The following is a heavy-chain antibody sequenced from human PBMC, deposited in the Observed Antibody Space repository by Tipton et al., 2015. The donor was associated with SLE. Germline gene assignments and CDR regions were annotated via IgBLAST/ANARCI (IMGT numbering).Heavy chain of an antibody. CDR1: GGSISSGGYY. CDR3: ARRGQLGILDY. CDR2: IYYSGST. Sequence: TLSLTCTVSGGSISSGGYYWSWIRQHPGKGLEWIGYIYYSGSTYYNPSLKSRVTISVDTPKNQFSLKLSSVTAADTAVYYCARRGQLGILDYWGQGTLVTVSS. D-gene: IGHD5-18*01. J-gene: IGHJ4*02. V-gene: IGHV4-31*03.